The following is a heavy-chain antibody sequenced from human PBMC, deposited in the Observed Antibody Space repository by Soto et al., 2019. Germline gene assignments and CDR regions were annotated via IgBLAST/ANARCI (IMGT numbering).Heavy chain of an antibody. CDR2: ISAYNGNT. D-gene: IGHD6-19*01. V-gene: IGHV1-18*01. CDR3: VRVITIAVAGGTSAFDI. Sequence: ASVKVSCKASGYTFTSYGISWVRQAPGQGLEWMGWISAYNGNTNYAQKLQGRVTMTTDTSTSTAYMELRSLRSDDTAVYYCVRVITIAVAGGTSAFDIWGQGTMVTVSS. J-gene: IGHJ3*02. CDR1: GYTFTSYG.